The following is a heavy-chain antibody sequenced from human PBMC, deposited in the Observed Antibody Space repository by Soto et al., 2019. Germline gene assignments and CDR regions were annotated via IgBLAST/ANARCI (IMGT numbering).Heavy chain of an antibody. J-gene: IGHJ6*02. CDR3: ARQYGGNSYGMDV. Sequence: SETLSLTCTVSGGSISSSSYYWGWIRQPPGKGLEWIGGIYYSGSTYYNPSLKSRVTISVDTSKNQFSLKLSSVTAADTAVYYCARQYGGNSYGMDVWGQGTTVTVSS. CDR2: IYYSGST. V-gene: IGHV4-39*01. CDR1: GGSISSSSYY. D-gene: IGHD2-15*01.